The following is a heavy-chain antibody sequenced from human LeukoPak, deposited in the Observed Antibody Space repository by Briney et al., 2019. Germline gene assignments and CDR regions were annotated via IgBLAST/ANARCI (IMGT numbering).Heavy chain of an antibody. CDR2: ISYDGSNK. J-gene: IGHJ4*02. CDR1: GLTFSRYA. CDR3: ASHYDTSGYHYFDF. Sequence: GGSLRLSCAASGLTFSRYAMHWGRQAPGKGLEWVAVISYDGSNKYYADSVKGRFTISRDSSKNTRYLQMNSLRAEDTAVYYCASHYDTSGYHYFDFRGQGTLVTVSS. D-gene: IGHD3-22*01. V-gene: IGHV3-30-3*01.